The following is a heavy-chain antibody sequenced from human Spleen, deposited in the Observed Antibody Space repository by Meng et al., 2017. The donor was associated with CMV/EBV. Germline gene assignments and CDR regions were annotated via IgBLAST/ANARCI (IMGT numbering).Heavy chain of an antibody. J-gene: IGHJ3*01. V-gene: IGHV3-21*01. CDR1: GFVFSYNS. D-gene: IGHD3-22*01. CDR3: VRDRGYFDSSALYAFDV. Sequence: GGSLRLSCAASGFVFSYNSVNWVRQAAGKGLEWVASISSSSNYIYYADSVQGRFTISRDNAMNSLYLQMTSLRAEDTAVYYCVRDRGYFDSSALYAFDVWGQGTVVTVSS. CDR2: ISSSSNYI.